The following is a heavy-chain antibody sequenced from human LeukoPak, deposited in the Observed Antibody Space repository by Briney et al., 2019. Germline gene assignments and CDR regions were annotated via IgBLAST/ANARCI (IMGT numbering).Heavy chain of an antibody. CDR2: ISGSGGST. V-gene: IGHV3-23*01. D-gene: IGHD1-26*01. CDR3: AMDRGSYYYFDY. J-gene: IGHJ4*02. Sequence: GRSLRLSCAASGFTFSSYAMSWVRQAPGKGLEWVSAISGSGGSTYYADSVKGRFTISRDKSKNTLYLQMNSLRGEDTAVYYCAMDRGSYYYFDYWGQGTLVTVSS. CDR1: GFTFSSYA.